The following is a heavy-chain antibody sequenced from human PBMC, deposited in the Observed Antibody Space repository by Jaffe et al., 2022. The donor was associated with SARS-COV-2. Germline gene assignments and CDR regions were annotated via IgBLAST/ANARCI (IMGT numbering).Heavy chain of an antibody. V-gene: IGHV3-9*01. D-gene: IGHD3-10*01. Sequence: EVQLVESGGGLVQPGRSLRLSCAASGFTFDDYAMHWVRQAPGKGLEWVSGISWNSGSIGYADSVKGRFTISRDNAKNSLYLQMNSLRAEDTALYYCAKLGSRTSDYWGQGTLVTVSS. CDR1: GFTFDDYA. CDR3: AKLGSRTSDY. J-gene: IGHJ4*02. CDR2: ISWNSGSI.